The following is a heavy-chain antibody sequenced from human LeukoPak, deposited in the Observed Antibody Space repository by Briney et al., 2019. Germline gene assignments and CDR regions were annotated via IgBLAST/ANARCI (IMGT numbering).Heavy chain of an antibody. CDR3: AKDQALWLFDAFDI. CDR1: GFTFSSYA. D-gene: IGHD3-10*01. J-gene: IGHJ3*02. CDR2: ISGSGAGT. V-gene: IGHV3-23*01. Sequence: PAGGSLRLSCAASGFTFSSYAMSCVRQDPGKGLEWASTISGSGAGTYYAHSLKGRFTISRDNSKNTLYRKMNSLRAEDTAVYYCAKDQALWLFDAFDIWGQGTMVTVSS.